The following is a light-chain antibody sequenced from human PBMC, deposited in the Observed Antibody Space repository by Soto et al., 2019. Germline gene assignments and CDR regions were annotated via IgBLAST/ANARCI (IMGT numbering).Light chain of an antibody. V-gene: IGLV1-40*01. CDR1: SYNIGAGYD. J-gene: IGLJ1*01. CDR2: GNS. Sequence: QSALTQPPSVSGAPGQRVTISCTGSSYNIGAGYDVHWYQQLPGTAPKLLIYGNSDRPSGVPDRFSGYKSGTSASLAITGLQAEDEADYYCQSYDTSLSGSRVFGTGTKVTVL. CDR3: QSYDTSLSGSRV.